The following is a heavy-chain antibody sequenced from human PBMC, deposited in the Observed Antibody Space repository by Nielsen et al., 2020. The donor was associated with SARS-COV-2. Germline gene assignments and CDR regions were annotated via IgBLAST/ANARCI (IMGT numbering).Heavy chain of an antibody. Sequence: LSLTCAASGFTFSNFAIHWVRQAPGKGLEWVAVISRDGNHKDYADSVKGRFTISRDNSKNTLYVQMDSLRADDMAVYYCARGGQNFYYRMDVWGQGTTVTVSS. J-gene: IGHJ6*02. CDR1: GFTFSNFA. D-gene: IGHD3-16*01. CDR3: ARGGQNFYYRMDV. V-gene: IGHV3-30-3*01. CDR2: ISRDGNHK.